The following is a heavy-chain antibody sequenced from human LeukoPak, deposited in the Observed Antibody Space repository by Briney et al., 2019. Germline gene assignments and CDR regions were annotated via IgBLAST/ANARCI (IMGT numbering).Heavy chain of an antibody. CDR1: GFSFGSYE. Sequence: PGGSLRLSCAASGFSFGSYEMNWVRQAPGKGREWVSYISSSGSPIYYADSVKGRFTISRDNAKNSLYLQMNSLRAEDTAVYYCARGYSSGYYAPFFDYWGQGTLVTVSS. D-gene: IGHD3-22*01. CDR3: ARGYSSGYYAPFFDY. J-gene: IGHJ4*02. CDR2: ISSSGSPI. V-gene: IGHV3-48*03.